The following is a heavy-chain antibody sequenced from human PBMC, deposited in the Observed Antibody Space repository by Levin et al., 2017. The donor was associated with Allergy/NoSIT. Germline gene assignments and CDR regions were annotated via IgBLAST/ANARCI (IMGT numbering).Heavy chain of an antibody. CDR2: INWNSNSE. V-gene: IGHV3-9*01. CDR1: GFAFDDYA. CDR3: ARAAFSYGYGRFDY. D-gene: IGHD3-16*01. Sequence: SLKISCVASGFAFDDYATHWVRQPPGKGLEWVAGINWNSNSEDYADSVQGRFTISRDNAKHSLYLEMNSLRAEDTALYYCARAAFSYGYGRFDYWGQGSLVTVSS. J-gene: IGHJ4*02.